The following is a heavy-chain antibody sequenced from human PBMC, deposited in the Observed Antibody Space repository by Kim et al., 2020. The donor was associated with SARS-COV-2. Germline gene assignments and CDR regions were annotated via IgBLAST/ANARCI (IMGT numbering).Heavy chain of an antibody. CDR3: AKDLNRYSSSWYIGRDYYYYGMDV. V-gene: IGHV3-23*03. CDR1: GFTFSSYA. J-gene: IGHJ6*02. Sequence: GGSLRLSCAASGFTFSSYAMSWVRQAPGKGLEWVSVIYSGGSSTYYADSVKGRFTISRDNSKNTLYLQMNSLRAEDTAVYYCAKDLNRYSSSWYIGRDYYYYGMDVWGQGTTVTVSS. CDR2: IYSGGSST. D-gene: IGHD6-13*01.